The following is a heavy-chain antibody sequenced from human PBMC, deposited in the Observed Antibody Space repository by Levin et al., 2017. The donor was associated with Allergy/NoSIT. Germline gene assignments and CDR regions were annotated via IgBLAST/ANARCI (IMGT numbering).Heavy chain of an antibody. CDR3: ARFFQAVAGRGFDY. V-gene: IGHV4-4*02. J-gene: IGHJ4*02. Sequence: SETLSLTCAVSGGSISTNDWWTWVRQPPGKGLEWIGEIFHTGSTNYNPSLKSRVTMSVDKSKNQFSLRLTSVTAADTAVYYCARFFQAVAGRGFDYWGQGTLVTVSS. CDR2: IFHTGST. CDR1: GGSISTNDW. D-gene: IGHD6-19*01.